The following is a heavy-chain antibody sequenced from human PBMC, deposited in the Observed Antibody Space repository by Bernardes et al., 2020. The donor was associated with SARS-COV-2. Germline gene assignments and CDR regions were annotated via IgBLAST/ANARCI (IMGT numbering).Heavy chain of an antibody. D-gene: IGHD4-17*01. CDR3: ARLNGDYPDYFDY. CDR1: GYSFTPYW. J-gene: IGHJ4*02. CDR2: IYPGDSDT. Sequence: GASLKISSKGSGYSFTPYWIGWVRPIPGKGLEWMGIIYPGDSDTRYSPSFQGQVTISADKSISTAYLQWSSLKASDIAMYYCARLNGDYPDYFDYWGQGTLGTVSS. V-gene: IGHV5-51*01.